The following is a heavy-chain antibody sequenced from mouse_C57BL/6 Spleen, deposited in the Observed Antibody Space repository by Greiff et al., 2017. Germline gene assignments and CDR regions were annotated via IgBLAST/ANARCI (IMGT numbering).Heavy chain of an antibody. CDR2: IYPGDGDT. CDR3: ARTDGSSLSYAMDY. D-gene: IGHD1-1*01. CDR1: GYAFSSYW. J-gene: IGHJ4*01. Sequence: VQLQQSGAELVKPGASVKISCKASGYAFSSYWMNWVKQRPGKGLEWIGQIYPGDGDTNYNGKFKDKATLTADKYSSTAYMQLSSLTSEDSAVYFCARTDGSSLSYAMDYWGQGTSVTVSS. V-gene: IGHV1-80*01.